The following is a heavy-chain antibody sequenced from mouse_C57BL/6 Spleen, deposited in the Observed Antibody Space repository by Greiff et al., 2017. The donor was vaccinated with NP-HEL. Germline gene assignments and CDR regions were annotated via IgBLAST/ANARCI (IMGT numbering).Heavy chain of an antibody. CDR1: GYTFTSYW. CDR3: ARGVITTVVDDYAMDY. V-gene: IGHV1-59*01. J-gene: IGHJ4*01. D-gene: IGHD1-1*01. CDR2: IDPSDSYT. Sequence: QVQLQQSGAELVRPGTSVKLSCKASGYTFTSYWMHWVKQRPGQGLEWIGVIDPSDSYTNYNQKFKGKATLTVDTSSSTAYMQLSSLTSEDSAVYYCARGVITTVVDDYAMDYWGQGTSVTVSS.